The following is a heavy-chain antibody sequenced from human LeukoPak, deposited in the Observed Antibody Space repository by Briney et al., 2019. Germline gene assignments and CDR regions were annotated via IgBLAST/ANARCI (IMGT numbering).Heavy chain of an antibody. D-gene: IGHD4-23*01. CDR3: ATTTVVNGGDY. J-gene: IGHJ4*02. CDR1: GFTFSSYW. V-gene: IGHV3-7*01. Sequence: GGSLRLSCAASGFTFSSYWMSWVRQAPGKGLEWVANINQDGSGKYYVDSVKGRFTISRDNAKNSLYLQMNSLRAEDTAVYYCATTTVVNGGDYWGQGTLVTVSS. CDR2: INQDGSGK.